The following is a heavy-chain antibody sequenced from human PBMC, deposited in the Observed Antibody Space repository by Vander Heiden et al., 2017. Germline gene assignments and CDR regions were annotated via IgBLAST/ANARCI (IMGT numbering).Heavy chain of an antibody. CDR1: GGSISSGGYY. D-gene: IGHD3-10*01. CDR3: AREVRDYGSGSYFRAN. CDR2: IYYSGST. Sequence: QVQLQESGPGLVKPSQTLSPTCTVSGGSISSGGYYWSWIGQHPGEGLDWIGYIYYSGSTYYNPSLKSRVTISVDTSKNQFSLKLSSVTAADTAVYYCAREVRDYGSGSYFRANWGQGTLVTVSS. J-gene: IGHJ4*02. V-gene: IGHV4-31*03.